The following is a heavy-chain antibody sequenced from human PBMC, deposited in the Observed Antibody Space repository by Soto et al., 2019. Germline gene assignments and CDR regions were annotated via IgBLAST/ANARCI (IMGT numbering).Heavy chain of an antibody. CDR2: ISSSSSYI. J-gene: IGHJ4*02. D-gene: IGHD6-13*01. Sequence: EVQLVESGGGLVKPGGSLRLSCAASGFTLSSYSMNWVRQAPGKGLEWVSSISSSSSYIYYADSVKGRFTISRDNAKNSLYLQMNSLRAEDTAVYYCARDLAIAAAANVFDYWGQGTLVTVSS. CDR1: GFTLSSYS. CDR3: ARDLAIAAAANVFDY. V-gene: IGHV3-21*01.